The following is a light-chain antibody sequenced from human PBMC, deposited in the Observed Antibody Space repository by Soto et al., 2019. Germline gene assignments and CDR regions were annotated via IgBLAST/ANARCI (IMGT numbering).Light chain of an antibody. J-gene: IGKJ1*01. CDR1: QPISDY. CDR2: TAS. CDR3: QQHYNTPRT. Sequence: DVQMTQSPSSLSASVVDRCTITFLTSQPISDYLNWYQQKPGKAPTLLIYTASNLQSGVPSRFSGSGSGTHFTLTISSLQPEDFATYYCQQHYNTPRTFGQGTKVDIK. V-gene: IGKV1-39*01.